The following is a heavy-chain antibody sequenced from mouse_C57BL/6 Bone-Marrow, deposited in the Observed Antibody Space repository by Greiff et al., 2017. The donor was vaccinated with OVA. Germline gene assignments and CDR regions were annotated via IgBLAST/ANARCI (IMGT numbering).Heavy chain of an antibody. Sequence: QVQLKQSGPGILQPSQTLSLTCSFSGFSLSTFGMGVGWIRQPSGKGLEWLAHIWWDDDKYYNPALKSRLTISKDTSKNQVFLKIANVDTADTATYYCARIAHYYGSSSWFAYWGQGTLVTVSA. V-gene: IGHV8-8*01. CDR2: IWWDDDK. CDR1: GFSLSTFGMG. D-gene: IGHD1-1*01. CDR3: ARIAHYYGSSSWFAY. J-gene: IGHJ3*01.